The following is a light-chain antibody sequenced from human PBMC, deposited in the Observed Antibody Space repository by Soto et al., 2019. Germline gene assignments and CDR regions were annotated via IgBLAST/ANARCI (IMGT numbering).Light chain of an antibody. V-gene: IGKV3-11*02. CDR1: QSISSY. CDR3: QDLTSCPAIT. CDR2: GAS. J-gene: IGKJ5*01. Sequence: ESALRQSRAYLSLSPGERATISCRASQSISSYLAWYQQKPGQAPRLLIYGASTRATGSPARFSGSGSGRDFTLTISSLVPEDFAHYCCQDLTSCPAITFGQGTRVEIK.